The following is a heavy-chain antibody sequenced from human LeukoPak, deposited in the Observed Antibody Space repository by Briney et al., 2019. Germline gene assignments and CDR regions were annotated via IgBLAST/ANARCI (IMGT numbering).Heavy chain of an antibody. D-gene: IGHD6-19*01. Sequence: SETLSLTCAVYGGSFSGYYWSWIRQPPGKGLEWVGEINHSGSTNYNPSLKSRVTISVDTSKNQFSLKLSSVTAADTAVYYCARGRDSRGWYGGFDYWGQGTLVTVSS. CDR2: INHSGST. V-gene: IGHV4-34*01. CDR3: ARGRDSRGWYGGFDY. J-gene: IGHJ4*02. CDR1: GGSFSGYY.